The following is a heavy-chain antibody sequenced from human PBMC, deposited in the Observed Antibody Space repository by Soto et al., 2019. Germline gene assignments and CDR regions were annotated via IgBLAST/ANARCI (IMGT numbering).Heavy chain of an antibody. D-gene: IGHD7-27*01. V-gene: IGHV3-7*05. CDR3: AIETSTWGC. CDR1: GFALSNYW. J-gene: IGHJ4*02. Sequence: EVQLVESGGGLVQPGGSLRLSCVASGFALSNYWINWVRQATGQGLEWVANIKQDGREKNYVHPVKGRFTISRDKDRNSLYLKMNSLRAEDTAAYYFAIETSTWGCWGQGTLVTVSS. CDR2: IKQDGREK.